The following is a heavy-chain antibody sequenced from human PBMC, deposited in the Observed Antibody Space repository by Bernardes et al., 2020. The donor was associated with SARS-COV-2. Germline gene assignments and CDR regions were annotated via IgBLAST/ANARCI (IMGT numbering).Heavy chain of an antibody. V-gene: IGHV3-48*02. D-gene: IGHD3-22*01. CDR2: ISSSSSAI. J-gene: IGHJ4*02. CDR1: GFTFSGYS. CDR3: ARVVENNSAYYSTPLDS. Sequence: GGSLRLSCAASGFTFSGYSMNWVRQAPGKGLEWVSYISSSSSAIYYAESVKGRFIISRDNAKNSLYLQMNSLRDDDTAVYYCARVVENNSAYYSTPLDSWGQGTLVTVSS.